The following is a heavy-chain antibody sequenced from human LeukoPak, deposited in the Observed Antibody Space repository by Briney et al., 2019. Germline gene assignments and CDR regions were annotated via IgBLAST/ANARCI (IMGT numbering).Heavy chain of an antibody. J-gene: IGHJ2*01. D-gene: IGHD6-19*01. CDR3: AATSIAVAAWYFDL. CDR1: GGSISSGSYY. CDR2: IYTSGST. V-gene: IGHV4-61*02. Sequence: SQTLSLTCTVSGGSISSGSYYWSWIRQPAGKGLEWIGRIYTSGSTNYNPSLKSRVTISVDTSKNQFSLKLSSVPAADTAVYYCAATSIAVAAWYFDLWGRGTLVTVSS.